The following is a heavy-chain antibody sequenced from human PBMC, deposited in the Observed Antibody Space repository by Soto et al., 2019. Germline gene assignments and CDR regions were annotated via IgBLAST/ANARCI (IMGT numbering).Heavy chain of an antibody. V-gene: IGHV1-69*01. Sequence: QVQLVQSGAEVKKPGSSVKVSCKASGGTFSSYAISWVRQAPGQGLEWMGGIIPIFGTANYAQKFQGRVTITADESTSTAYMELRSLRSEDTAVYYCASNPAMVYAMGGYYYYGMDVWGQGTTVTVSS. D-gene: IGHD2-8*01. CDR1: GGTFSSYA. CDR2: IIPIFGTA. J-gene: IGHJ6*02. CDR3: ASNPAMVYAMGGYYYYGMDV.